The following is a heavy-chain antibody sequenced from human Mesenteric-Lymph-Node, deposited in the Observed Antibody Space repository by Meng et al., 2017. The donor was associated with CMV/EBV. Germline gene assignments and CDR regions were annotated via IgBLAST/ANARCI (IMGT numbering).Heavy chain of an antibody. CDR3: TTGWDQYFDF. D-gene: IGHD1-26*01. CDR2: VKSASAGGAA. V-gene: IGHV3-15*07. J-gene: IGHJ4*02. CDR1: DFTLNGAW. Sequence: EVQLVESGGGLVKPGGSLRLSCVASDFTLNGAWMNWVRQAPGKGLEWVGRVKSASAGGAAEAAAPVKGRFTVSRDDSRKTVHLQMDNLKIEDTAVYYCTTGWDQYFDFWGQGALVTVSS.